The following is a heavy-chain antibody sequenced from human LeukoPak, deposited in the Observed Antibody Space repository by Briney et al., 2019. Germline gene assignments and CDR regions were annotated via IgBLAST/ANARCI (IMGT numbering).Heavy chain of an antibody. CDR3: ARVMTIHWGPFDI. CDR1: GGSISSGGYY. CDR2: IYYSGST. D-gene: IGHD7-27*01. Sequence: TLSLTCTVSGGSISSGGYYWSWIRQHPGKGLEWIGYIYYSGSTYYNPSLKSRVTISVDTSKNQFSLKLSSVTAADTAVYYCARVMTIHWGPFDIWGQGTMVTVSS. V-gene: IGHV4-31*03. J-gene: IGHJ3*02.